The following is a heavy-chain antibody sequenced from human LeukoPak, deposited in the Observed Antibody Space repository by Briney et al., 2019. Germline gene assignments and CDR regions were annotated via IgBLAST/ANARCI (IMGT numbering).Heavy chain of an antibody. Sequence: PGGSLRLSCAASGFTFDDYAMHWVRQAPGKGLEWVSGISWNSGSIGYADSVKGRFTISRDNAKNSLYLQMNSLRAEDMALYYCAKDIVAGIPGDTANYMDVWGKGTTVTVSS. V-gene: IGHV3-9*03. CDR3: AKDIVAGIPGDTANYMDV. CDR1: GFTFDDYA. CDR2: ISWNSGSI. J-gene: IGHJ6*03. D-gene: IGHD5-18*01.